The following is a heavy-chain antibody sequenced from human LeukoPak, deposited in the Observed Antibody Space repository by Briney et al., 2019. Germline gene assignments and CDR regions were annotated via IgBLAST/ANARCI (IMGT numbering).Heavy chain of an antibody. CDR1: GFTFSSYI. J-gene: IGHJ4*02. D-gene: IGHD6-19*01. V-gene: IGHV3-21*01. CDR3: AREPVAKAFDY. CDR2: ISSSSSYM. Sequence: GGSLRRSCAASGFTFSSYIMNWVRQAPGKGLEWVSSISSSSSYMFYADSVKGRFTISRDNAKNSLYLQMNSLRAEDTAVYYCAREPVAKAFDYWGRGTLVTVSS.